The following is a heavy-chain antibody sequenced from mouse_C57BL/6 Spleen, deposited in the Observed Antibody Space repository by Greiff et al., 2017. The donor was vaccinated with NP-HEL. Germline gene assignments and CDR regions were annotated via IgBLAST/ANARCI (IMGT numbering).Heavy chain of an antibody. CDR1: GFNIKDYY. J-gene: IGHJ4*01. CDR2: IDPEDGET. Sequence: EVQLQESGAELVKPGASVKLSCTASGFNIKDYYMHWVKQRTEQGLEWIGRIDPEDGETKYAPKFQGKATITADTSSNTAYLQLSSLTSEDTAVYYCARIYYYGSSYPYYYAMDYWGQGTSVTVSS. D-gene: IGHD1-1*01. CDR3: ARIYYYGSSYPYYYAMDY. V-gene: IGHV14-2*01.